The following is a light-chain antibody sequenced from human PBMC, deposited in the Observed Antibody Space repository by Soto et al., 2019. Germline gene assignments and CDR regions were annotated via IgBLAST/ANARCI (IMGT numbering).Light chain of an antibody. V-gene: IGKV1-8*01. CDR1: QGISSK. CDR3: QQYYSYPYMYT. CDR2: AAS. J-gene: IGKJ2*01. Sequence: AIRMTQSPSSFSASTGARVTITCRASQGISSKLAWYQQKPGKAPKLLIYAASTLLSGVPSRFSGSRAGTDFTLTISCLQSEDFATYYCQQYYSYPYMYTFGQGTKLEIK.